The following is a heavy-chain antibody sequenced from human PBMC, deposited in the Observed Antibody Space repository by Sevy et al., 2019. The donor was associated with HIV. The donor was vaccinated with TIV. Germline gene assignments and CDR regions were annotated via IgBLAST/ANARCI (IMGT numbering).Heavy chain of an antibody. V-gene: IGHV3-23*01. J-gene: IGHJ6*03. Sequence: GGSLRLSCAASGFTFGSYAMSWVRQPPGKGLEWVSTVSGSGRTTYYADSVKGRFTISRDNSKNTLYLQMNSLRAEATAIYYCANDNPVYYYMDVWGKGTTVTVSS. CDR1: GFTFGSYA. CDR3: ANDNPVYYYMDV. CDR2: VSGSGRTT.